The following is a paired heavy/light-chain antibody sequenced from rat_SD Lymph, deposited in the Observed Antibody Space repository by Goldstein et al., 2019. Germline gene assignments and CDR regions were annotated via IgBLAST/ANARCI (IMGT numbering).Light chain of an antibody. J-gene: IGKJ5*01. CDR2: GAS. CDR1: QNVGTN. V-gene: IGKV6S11*01. Sequence: NTVMTQSPTSMFISVGDRVTMNCKASQNVGTNVDWYQQKTGQSPKLLIYGASNRYTGVPDRFTGSGSGTDFTLTISNMQAEDLAVYYCLQYNYNPLTFGSGTKLEIK. CDR3: LQYNYNPLT.
Heavy chain of an antibody. D-gene: IGHD1-6*01. V-gene: IGHV3-4*01. J-gene: IGHJ1*01. CDR2: ISYSGST. CDR3: ARYRDVYYGLLPTSDYWYFDF. CDR1: GYTITSGY. Sequence: EIQLQESGPGLVKPSQSLSLTCSVTGYTITSGYDWSWIRKFPGNKMEWMGYISYSGSTNYNPSLKSRISITRDTSKNQFFLQLNSVTTEDTATYYCARYRDVYYGLLPTSDYWYFDFWGPGTMVTVSS.